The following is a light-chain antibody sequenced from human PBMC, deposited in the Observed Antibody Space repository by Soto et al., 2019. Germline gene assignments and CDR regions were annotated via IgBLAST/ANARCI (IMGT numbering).Light chain of an antibody. CDR1: QSVTSSY. CDR2: DAS. J-gene: IGKJ5*01. V-gene: IGKV3D-20*01. CDR3: QQYGSSPPVT. Sequence: EIVLTQSPATPSLSPGERASLSCEASQSVTSSYLAWYQQKPGLAPRLLIYDASSRATGIPDRFSGSGSGTDFTLTISRLEPEDFAVYYCQQYGSSPPVTFGQGTRLEIK.